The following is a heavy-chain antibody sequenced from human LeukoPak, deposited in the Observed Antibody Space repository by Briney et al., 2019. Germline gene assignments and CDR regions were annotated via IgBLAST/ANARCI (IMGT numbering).Heavy chain of an antibody. CDR1: GYTFTSYG. Sequence: GASVKVSCKASGYTFTSYGISWVRQAPGQGPEWMGWISGYNGDTNYAQEFQGRVTMTTDTSTSTTYMELRSLRSDDTAVYYCARDDNGAVAYWGQGTLVTVSS. CDR2: ISGYNGDT. V-gene: IGHV1-18*01. CDR3: ARDDNGAVAY. J-gene: IGHJ4*02. D-gene: IGHD6-19*01.